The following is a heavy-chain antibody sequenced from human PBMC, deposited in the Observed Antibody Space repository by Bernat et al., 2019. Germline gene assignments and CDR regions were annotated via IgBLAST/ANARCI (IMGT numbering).Heavy chain of an antibody. CDR2: IYHSGST. CDR3: AGATVTMVREVSYAY. D-gene: IGHD3-10*01. CDR1: GYSISSGYY. J-gene: IGHJ4*02. Sequence: QVQLHESGPGLVKPSETLSLTCAVSGYSISSGYYWGWIRQPPGKGLGWIGSIYHSGSTYYNPSLKSRVTISVDTSKNQFSLKLSSVTAADTVVYYCAGATVTMVREVSYAYWGQGTMVPVSS. V-gene: IGHV4-38-2*01.